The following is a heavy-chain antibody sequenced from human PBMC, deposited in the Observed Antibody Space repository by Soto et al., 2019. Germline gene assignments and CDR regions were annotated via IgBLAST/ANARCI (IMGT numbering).Heavy chain of an antibody. CDR1: GFSLSTRGMG. V-gene: IGHV2-5*02. CDR2: IYWDDDK. CDR3: ARKGSGDYALDY. J-gene: IGHJ4*02. Sequence: SGPTLVNPTQTLTLTCTFSGFSLSTRGMGVGWIRQPPGKAMEWLALIYWDDDKRYSPSLNSRLTITKDTSKNQVVLTMTNMDTVDTATYYCARKGSGDYALDYWGQGILITVSS. D-gene: IGHD4-17*01.